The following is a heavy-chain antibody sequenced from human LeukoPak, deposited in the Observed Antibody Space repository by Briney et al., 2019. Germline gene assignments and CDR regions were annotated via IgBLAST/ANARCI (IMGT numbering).Heavy chain of an antibody. J-gene: IGHJ4*02. CDR1: GGSISSGGHY. V-gene: IGHV4-31*03. D-gene: IGHD3-9*01. CDR2: IHYSGST. Sequence: SETLSLTCTVSGGSISSGGHYWSWIRQHPGKGLEWIVYIHYSGSTYYNSSLKSRVTISVDTSKNQFSLKLTSVTAADTAVYYCARAAYYDILTGWGYYFDYWGQGTLVTVSS. CDR3: ARAAYYDILTGWGYYFDY.